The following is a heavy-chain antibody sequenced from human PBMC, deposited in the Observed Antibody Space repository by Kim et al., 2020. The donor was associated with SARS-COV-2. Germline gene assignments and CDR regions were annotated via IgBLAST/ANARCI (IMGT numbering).Heavy chain of an antibody. CDR2: ISGSGGST. Sequence: WGSLRLSCAASGFTFSSYAMSWVRQAPGKGLEWVSAISGSGGSTYYADSVKGRFTISRDNSKNTLYLQMNSLRAEDTAVYYCAKEGKDLIAGWGPYYYYYGMDVWGQGTTVTVSS. D-gene: IGHD6-13*01. V-gene: IGHV3-23*01. CDR3: AKEGKDLIAGWGPYYYYYGMDV. J-gene: IGHJ6*02. CDR1: GFTFSSYA.